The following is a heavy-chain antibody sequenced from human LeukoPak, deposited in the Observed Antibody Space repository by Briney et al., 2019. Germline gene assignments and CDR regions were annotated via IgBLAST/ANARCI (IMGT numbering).Heavy chain of an antibody. CDR1: GFTFSSYA. Sequence: GGSLRLSCAASGFTFSSYAMSWVRQAPWKGLEWVSAISGSGGSTYYADSVKGRFTISRDNSKNALYLQMNSLRAEDTAVYYCAKALGYCSSGSCYSDSNYYYYYYMDVWGKGTTVTVSS. J-gene: IGHJ6*03. V-gene: IGHV3-23*01. CDR2: ISGSGGST. CDR3: AKALGYCSSGSCYSDSNYYYYYYMDV. D-gene: IGHD2-15*01.